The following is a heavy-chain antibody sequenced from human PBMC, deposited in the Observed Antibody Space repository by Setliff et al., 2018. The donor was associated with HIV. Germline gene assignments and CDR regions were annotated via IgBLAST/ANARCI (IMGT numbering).Heavy chain of an antibody. Sequence: SETLSLTCTVSGGSISSSGCYWGWIRQPPGKGLEWIGSIYYSGSTYYNPSLRSRVTISADTSKNQFSLRLSSVIAADTAVYYCARRYSYGFGYWGQGTLVTVSS. V-gene: IGHV4-39*01. D-gene: IGHD5-18*01. CDR3: ARRYSYGFGY. CDR2: IYYSGST. J-gene: IGHJ4*02. CDR1: GGSISSSGCY.